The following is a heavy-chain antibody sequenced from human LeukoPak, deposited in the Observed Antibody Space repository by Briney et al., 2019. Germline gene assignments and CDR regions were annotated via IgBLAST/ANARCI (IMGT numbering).Heavy chain of an antibody. D-gene: IGHD4-23*01. CDR3: ARENDYGGNSDVKYFQH. CDR2: ISYDGSNK. CDR1: GFTFRSYA. Sequence: GGALRLSCAASGFTFRSYAMHWVRQAPGKGLEGGAGISYDGSNKYYADTVKGRFTISRDNSKNTLYLQMNSLRAEDTAVYYCARENDYGGNSDVKYFQHWGQGTLVTVSP. V-gene: IGHV3-30-3*01. J-gene: IGHJ1*01.